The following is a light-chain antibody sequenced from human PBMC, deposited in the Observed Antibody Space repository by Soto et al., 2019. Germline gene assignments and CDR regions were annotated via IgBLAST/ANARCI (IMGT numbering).Light chain of an antibody. Sequence: DIVMTQSPLSLPVTPGEPASISCRSSQSLLHSNGYNYLDWYLQKPGQSPQLLIYLGSNRASGVPDRFSGSGSGTDFTLKISRVEAEDVGVYYCMQALQLPGITFGQGTRLEIK. CDR2: LGS. CDR3: MQALQLPGIT. V-gene: IGKV2-28*01. CDR1: QSLLHSNGYNY. J-gene: IGKJ5*01.